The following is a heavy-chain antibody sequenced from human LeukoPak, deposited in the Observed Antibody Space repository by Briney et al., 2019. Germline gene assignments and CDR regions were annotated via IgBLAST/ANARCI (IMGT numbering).Heavy chain of an antibody. V-gene: IGHV4-34*01. Sequence: SETLSLTCAVYGGSFSGYYWSWIRQPPGKGLEWIGEISHSGSTNYNPSLKSRVTISVDTSKNQFSLKLSSVTAADTAVYYCARGLIYYYYGMDVWGQGTTVTVSS. J-gene: IGHJ6*02. CDR1: GGSFSGYY. CDR2: ISHSGST. CDR3: ARGLIYYYYGMDV.